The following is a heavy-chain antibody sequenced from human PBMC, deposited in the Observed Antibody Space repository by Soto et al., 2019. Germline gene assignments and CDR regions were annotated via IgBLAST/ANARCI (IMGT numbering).Heavy chain of an antibody. J-gene: IGHJ4*02. CDR2: IIPILGIA. V-gene: IGHV1-69*08. CDR1: GGTFSSYT. Sequence: QVQLVQSGAEVKKPGSSVKVSCKASGGTFSSYTISWVRQAPGQGLEWMGRIIPILGIANYAQKFQGRVSVPADKSASTAHMELSSLRSEDTAVYYCAREGGAETLYSCYYWGQGPLVTVSS. D-gene: IGHD2-15*01. CDR3: AREGGAETLYSCYY.